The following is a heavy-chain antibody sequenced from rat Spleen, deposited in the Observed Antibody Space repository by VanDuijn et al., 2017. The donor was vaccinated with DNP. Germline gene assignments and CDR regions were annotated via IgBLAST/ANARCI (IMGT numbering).Heavy chain of an antibody. V-gene: IGHV3-1*01. Sequence: EVQLQESGPGLVKTSQSLSLTCSVTGYSITSNYWGWIRKFPGNKMEWIGYINHSGSTGYNPSLKSRISITRDTSKNQFFLHLSSVTTEDTATYYCARSDNSGSKWNYWGHGVMVTVSS. CDR2: INHSGST. J-gene: IGHJ2*01. D-gene: IGHD4-3*01. CDR1: GYSITSNY. CDR3: ARSDNSGSKWNY.